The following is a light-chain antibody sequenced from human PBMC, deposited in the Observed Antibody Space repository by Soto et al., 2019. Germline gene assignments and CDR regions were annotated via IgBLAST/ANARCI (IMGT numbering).Light chain of an antibody. J-gene: IGLJ1*01. CDR2: EVS. V-gene: IGLV2-14*01. Sequence: QSALTQPASVSGSPGQSITISCTGTSSDVGGYNYVSWYQQHPGKAPKLMIYEVSNRPSGVSNRFSGSKSANTASLTISGXXAEXXXXXXCSSYGSTSTRYVFGTGTKVTVL. CDR3: SSYGSTSTRYV. CDR1: SSDVGGYNY.